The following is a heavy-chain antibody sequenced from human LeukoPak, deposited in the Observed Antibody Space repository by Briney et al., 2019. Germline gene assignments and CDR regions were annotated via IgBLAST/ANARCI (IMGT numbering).Heavy chain of an antibody. CDR1: GFTFSSHG. Sequence: GGSVRLSCAASGFTFSSHGMSWVRQASGQGLEWVSTVSGDGKNTHYADSVKGRFTISRDNSKNTLSLQMDSLRAEDTAIYYCATDTGVYHFDYWGQGTLVAVSS. D-gene: IGHD2-8*02. J-gene: IGHJ4*02. V-gene: IGHV3-23*01. CDR3: ATDTGVYHFDY. CDR2: VSGDGKNT.